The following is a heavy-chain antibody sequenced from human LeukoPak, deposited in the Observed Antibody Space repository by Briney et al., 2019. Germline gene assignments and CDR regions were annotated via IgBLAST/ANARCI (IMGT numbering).Heavy chain of an antibody. Sequence: PSETLSLTCTVSGGSISSYYWSWIRQPAGQGLEWIGRIYSSGSTNYNPSIKSRVTMSVDTSKNQFSLGLSSVTAADTAMYYCASVSRGYYIDYWGQGTQVTVSS. J-gene: IGHJ4*02. V-gene: IGHV4-4*07. CDR3: ASVSRGYYIDY. CDR2: IYSSGST. CDR1: GGSISSYY. D-gene: IGHD3-22*01.